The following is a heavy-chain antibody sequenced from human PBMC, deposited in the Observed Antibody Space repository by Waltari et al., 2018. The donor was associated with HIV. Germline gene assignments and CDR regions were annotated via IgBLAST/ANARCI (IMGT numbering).Heavy chain of an antibody. D-gene: IGHD3-22*01. CDR2: IIPIFGTA. Sequence: QVQLVQAGAEVKKTGSSVKVCCKASGGTFSSYASSWVRQAPGQGLEWMGGIIPIFGTANYAQKFQGRVTITADKSTSTAYMELSSLRSEDTAVYYCVQGSSGYYDYWGQGTLVTVSS. CDR1: GGTFSSYA. CDR3: VQGSSGYYDY. V-gene: IGHV1-69*06. J-gene: IGHJ4*02.